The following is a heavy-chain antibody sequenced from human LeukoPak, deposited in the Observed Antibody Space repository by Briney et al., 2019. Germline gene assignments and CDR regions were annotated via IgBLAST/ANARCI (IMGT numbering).Heavy chain of an antibody. J-gene: IGHJ4*02. CDR1: GGSISSGGYY. Sequence: TLSLTCTLSGGSISSGGYYWSWIRQHPGKGLEWIGYIYYSGSTYYNPSLKSRVTISVDTSKNQFSLKLSSVTAADTAVYHCARARRTVTTGIDYWGQGTLVTVSS. CDR3: ARARRTVTTGIDY. V-gene: IGHV4-31*03. D-gene: IGHD4-11*01. CDR2: IYYSGST.